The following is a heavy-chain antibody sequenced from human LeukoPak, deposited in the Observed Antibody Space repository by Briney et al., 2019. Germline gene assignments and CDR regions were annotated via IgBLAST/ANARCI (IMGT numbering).Heavy chain of an antibody. V-gene: IGHV3-23*01. CDR2: ITGSGSGA. CDR3: AKEGSGYYGYFDY. CDR1: GFTFSSFA. D-gene: IGHD3-22*01. J-gene: IGHJ4*02. Sequence: PGGSLRLSCAASGFTFSSFAINWVRQAPGKGLEWVSVITGSGSGADYADSVKGRFTISRDNSKNTLYLQMNSLRAEDTAVYYCAKEGSGYYGYFDYWGQGTLVTVSS.